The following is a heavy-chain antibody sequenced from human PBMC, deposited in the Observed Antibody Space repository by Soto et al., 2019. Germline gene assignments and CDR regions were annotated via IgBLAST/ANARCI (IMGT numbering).Heavy chain of an antibody. J-gene: IGHJ4*02. D-gene: IGHD3-10*01. CDR1: GYTFTSYG. CDR3: ARAAGITVVRGVIIVSHFDY. Sequence: QVQLVQSGAEVKKPGASVKVSCKASGYTFTSYGISWVRQAPGQGLEWMGWISTYNGNTNYAQKLQGRVTMTTDTSTSTAYMELRSVRSDDTAVYHGARAAGITVVRGVIIVSHFDYWGQGTLVTGSS. CDR2: ISTYNGNT. V-gene: IGHV1-18*01.